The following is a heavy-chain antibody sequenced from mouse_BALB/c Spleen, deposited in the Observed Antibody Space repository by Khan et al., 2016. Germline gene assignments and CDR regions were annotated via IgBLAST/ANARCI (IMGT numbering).Heavy chain of an antibody. D-gene: IGHD2-2*01. J-gene: IGHJ2*01. Sequence: VQLQQSGAELVRPGSSVKISCKASGYAFSIYWMNWVKQRPGQGLERIGQIYPGDGDTDYNGKFKDKATLTADKSSSTAYMQLSSLTSEDSAVYFCARSGYGYDYWGQGTTLTVSS. CDR3: ARSGYGYDY. V-gene: IGHV1-80*01. CDR1: GYAFSIYW. CDR2: IYPGDGDT.